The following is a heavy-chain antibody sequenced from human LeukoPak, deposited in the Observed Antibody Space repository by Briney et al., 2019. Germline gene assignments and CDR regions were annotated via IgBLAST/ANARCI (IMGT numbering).Heavy chain of an antibody. V-gene: IGHV1-18*01. CDR1: GYTSTSYG. J-gene: IGHJ4*02. Sequence: GASVKVSCKASGYTSTSYGISWVRQAPGQGLEWMGWISAYNGNTIYAQKLQGRVTMTTDTSTSTAYMELRSLRSDDTAVYYCARNVVGDCSSTSCYTDYWGQGTLVTVSS. CDR3: ARNVVGDCSSTSCYTDY. D-gene: IGHD2-2*02. CDR2: ISAYNGNT.